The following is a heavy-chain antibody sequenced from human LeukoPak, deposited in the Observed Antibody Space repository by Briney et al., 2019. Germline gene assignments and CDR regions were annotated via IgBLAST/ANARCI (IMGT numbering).Heavy chain of an antibody. D-gene: IGHD3-16*02. CDR1: GGSFNDYY. V-gene: IGHV4-34*01. CDR3: ARVSGIMISLGGVISYFDY. J-gene: IGHJ4*02. CDR2: INHSGGA. Sequence: PSETLSLTCALYGGSFNDYYLTWIRQPPGEGPEWVVEINHSGGADYNPAPRSRVTISVDPSKNQLSLQLSSATAADTGIYYRARVSGIMISLGGVISYFDYWGQGTLVTVSS.